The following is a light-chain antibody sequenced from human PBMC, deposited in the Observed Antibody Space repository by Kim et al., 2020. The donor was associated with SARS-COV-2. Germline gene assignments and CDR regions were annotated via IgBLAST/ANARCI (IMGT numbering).Light chain of an antibody. J-gene: IGKJ3*01. V-gene: IGKV3D-15*02. CDR2: GAS. CDR1: QHISDS. Sequence: SVCPGDRASLSGGASQHISDSVAWYQQKPGQSPRLLLYGASTRATDVPPRFSGSVSGTEFTLTITSLQPDDFAVYYCQQYNNGLSFGPGTKVDIK. CDR3: QQYNNGLS.